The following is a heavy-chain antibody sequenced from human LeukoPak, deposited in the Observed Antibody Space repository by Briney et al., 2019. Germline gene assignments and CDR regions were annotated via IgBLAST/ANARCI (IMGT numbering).Heavy chain of an antibody. D-gene: IGHD2-21*02. CDR1: GYTFTKYG. CDR2: ISTDNADT. CDR3: VRDCASDCSIKGHYYFDL. J-gene: IGHJ2*01. V-gene: IGHV1-18*01. Sequence: GASVKVSCKASGYTFTKYGLTWVRQAPGQGLEWMGWISTDNADTYYAQNYQGRVTMTIDTSTSTAYMELRSPRSDDTAVYYCVRDCASDCSIKGHYYFDLWGRGTLVTVSS.